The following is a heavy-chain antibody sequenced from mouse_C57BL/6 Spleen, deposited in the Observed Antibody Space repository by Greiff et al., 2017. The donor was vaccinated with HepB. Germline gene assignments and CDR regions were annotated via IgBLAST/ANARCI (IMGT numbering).Heavy chain of an antibody. CDR2: IHPNSGST. CDR1: GYTFTSYW. CDR3: ASSSYYGSSHYYAMDY. J-gene: IGHJ4*01. Sequence: QVHVKQPGAELVKPGASVKLSCKASGYTFTSYWMHWVKQRPGQGLEWIGMIHPNSGSTNYNEKFKSKATLTVDKSSSTAYMQLSSLTSEDSAVYYCASSSYYGSSHYYAMDYWGQGTSVTVSS. V-gene: IGHV1-64*01. D-gene: IGHD1-1*01.